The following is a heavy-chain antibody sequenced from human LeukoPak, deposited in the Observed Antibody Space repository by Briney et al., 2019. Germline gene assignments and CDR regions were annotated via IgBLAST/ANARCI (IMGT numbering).Heavy chain of an antibody. V-gene: IGHV4-30-2*01. J-gene: IGHJ4*02. Sequence: SETLSLTCTVSGGSISSGSYYWSWIRQPPGKGLEWIGYIYHSGSTYYNPSLKSRVTISVDRSKNQFSLKLSSVTAADTAVYYCARATYYYDSSGYYFDYWGQGTLVTVSS. CDR2: IYHSGST. CDR1: GGSISSGSYY. CDR3: ARATYYYDSSGYYFDY. D-gene: IGHD3-22*01.